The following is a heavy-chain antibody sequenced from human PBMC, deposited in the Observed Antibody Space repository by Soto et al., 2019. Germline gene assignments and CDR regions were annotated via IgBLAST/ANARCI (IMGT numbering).Heavy chain of an antibody. CDR3: SRALRDIVLVPAAMDYYYGVDV. D-gene: IGHD2-2*01. CDR2: ISAYNGNT. CDR1: GYTFTSYG. V-gene: IGHV1-18*01. J-gene: IGHJ6*02. Sequence: GASVKVSCKASGYTFTSYGISWVRQAPGQGLEWVGWISAYNGNTNSAQKLQGRVTMTTDTSTSTAYMELRSLRSDDTAVYYCSRALRDIVLVPAAMDYYYGVDVWGQGTTVTVSS.